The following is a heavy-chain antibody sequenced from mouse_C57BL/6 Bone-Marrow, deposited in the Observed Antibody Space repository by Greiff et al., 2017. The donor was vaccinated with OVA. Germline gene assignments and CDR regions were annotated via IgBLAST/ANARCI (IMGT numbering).Heavy chain of an antibody. V-gene: IGHV7-3*01. CDR1: GFTFTNYY. J-gene: IGHJ2*01. Sequence: EVKLMESRGGLVQPGDSLSLSCAASGFTFTNYYMSWVRQPPGKALEWLAFIRNKPNGSTTEYSASVKGRFTISRDNSQSILYLQMNALRAEDSATYYCARYKGRVAVDYFDYWGQGTALTVSS. CDR3: ARYKGRVAVDYFDY. CDR2: IRNKPNGSTT. D-gene: IGHD1-1*01.